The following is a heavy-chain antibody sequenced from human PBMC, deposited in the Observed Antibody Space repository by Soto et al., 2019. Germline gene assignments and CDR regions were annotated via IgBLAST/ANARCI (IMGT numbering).Heavy chain of an antibody. CDR2: TYYRSKWYN. Sequence: SQTLSLTCAISGDSVSSNSAAWNWIRQSPSRGLEWLGRTYYRSKWYNDYAVSVTSRITINPDTSKNQFSLQLNSVTPEDTAVYYCTRDRLEYSSSSSLRAPNYYCYGMDVWGHGTTVTASS. V-gene: IGHV6-1*01. J-gene: IGHJ6*02. CDR3: TRDRLEYSSSSSLRAPNYYCYGMDV. D-gene: IGHD6-6*01. CDR1: GDSVSSNSAA.